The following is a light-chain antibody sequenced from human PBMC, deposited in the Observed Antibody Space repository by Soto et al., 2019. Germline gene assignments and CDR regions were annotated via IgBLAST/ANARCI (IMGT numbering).Light chain of an antibody. CDR1: QSILYSSNNRNY. CDR2: WAS. V-gene: IGKV4-1*01. Sequence: QTPDALAVSISERATINCKSSQSILYSSNNRNYLAWYQQKPGQPPKLLIYWASTREFGVPDRFSGSGSGTDFTLTISSLQPEDFAPYYCQQSYSPLITFGQG. CDR3: QQSYSPLIT. J-gene: IGKJ5*01.